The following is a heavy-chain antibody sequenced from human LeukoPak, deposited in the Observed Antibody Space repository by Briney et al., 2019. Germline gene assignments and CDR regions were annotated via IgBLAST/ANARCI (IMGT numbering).Heavy chain of an antibody. J-gene: IGHJ6*02. CDR1: GGTFSSYA. CDR2: INTNTGNP. V-gene: IGHV7-4-1*02. Sequence: ASVKVSCKASGGTFSSYAISWVRQAPGQGLEWMGWINTNTGNPTYAQGFTGRFVFSLDTSVSTAYLQISSLKAEDTAVYYCARVGSSGWYPLYYYYYGMDVWGQGTTVTVSS. CDR3: ARVGSSGWYPLYYYYYGMDV. D-gene: IGHD6-19*01.